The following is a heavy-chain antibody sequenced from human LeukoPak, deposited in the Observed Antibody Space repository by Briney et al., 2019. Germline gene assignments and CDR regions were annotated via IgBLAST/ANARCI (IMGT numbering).Heavy chain of an antibody. CDR2: MQTGDST. Sequence: HPGGSLRLSCALSGFTLSPSYMSSVRQAPGKGLEWVSVMQTGDSTNYADSVKGRFTVSRDNSTNTLCLQMNSLRVEDTAVYYCEMSGTHYVFDIWAKGQWSPSLQ. J-gene: IGHJ3*02. V-gene: IGHV3-66*01. CDR1: GFTLSPSY. CDR3: EMSGTHYVFDI. D-gene: IGHD3-10*01.